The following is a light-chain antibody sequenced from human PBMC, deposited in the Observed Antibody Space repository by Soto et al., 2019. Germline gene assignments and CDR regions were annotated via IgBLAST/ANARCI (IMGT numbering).Light chain of an antibody. Sequence: DIQMTQSPSTLSASVGDRVTITCRASQSISGWLAWYQQKPGKAPKLLVYKVSSLQRGVPSRFSGSGSGTEFTLTISSLQPDDFATYYCQQYNSYPAFGPGTKVEIK. V-gene: IGKV1-5*03. J-gene: IGKJ1*01. CDR1: QSISGW. CDR2: KVS. CDR3: QQYNSYPA.